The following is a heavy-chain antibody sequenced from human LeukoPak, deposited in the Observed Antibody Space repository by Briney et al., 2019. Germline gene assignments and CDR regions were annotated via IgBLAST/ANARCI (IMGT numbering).Heavy chain of an antibody. CDR1: GGSFSGYY. CDR2: INHSGST. D-gene: IGHD3-3*01. V-gene: IGHV4-34*01. J-gene: IGHJ6*02. CDR3: ARGDRGLIRFLGSNGMDV. Sequence: KPSETLSLTCAVYGGSFSGYYWSWIRQPPGKGLEWIGEINHSGSTNYNPSLKSRVTISVDTSKNQFSLKLSSVTAADTAVYYCARGDRGLIRFLGSNGMDVWGQGTTVTVSS.